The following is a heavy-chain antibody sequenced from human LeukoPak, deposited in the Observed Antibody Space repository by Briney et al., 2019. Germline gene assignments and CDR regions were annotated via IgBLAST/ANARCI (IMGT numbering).Heavy chain of an antibody. J-gene: IGHJ4*02. Sequence: ASVKVSCKASGYTFTGYYMYWVRQAPGQGLEWMGMINPSGGGTSYAQKFQGRVTMTRDTSTRTVYMEVSSLKPEDTAVYYCARQGAYSSAIGMGYWGQGTLATVSS. CDR2: INPSGGGT. CDR1: GYTFTGYY. V-gene: IGHV1-46*01. D-gene: IGHD6-19*01. CDR3: ARQGAYSSAIGMGY.